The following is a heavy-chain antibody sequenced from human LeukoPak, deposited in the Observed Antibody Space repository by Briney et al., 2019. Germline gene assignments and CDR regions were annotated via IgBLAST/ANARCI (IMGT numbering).Heavy chain of an antibody. D-gene: IGHD6-13*01. V-gene: IGHV3-21*01. J-gene: IGHJ4*02. CDR1: GFTFSSYS. Sequence: GGSLRLSCAASGFTFSSYSMNWVRQAPGKGLEWVSSISSSSSYIYYADSVKGRFTISRDNAKNSLYLQMNSLRAEDTAVYYCARDSSSWYYFDYWGQGTLVTVSA. CDR3: ARDSSSWYYFDY. CDR2: ISSSSSYI.